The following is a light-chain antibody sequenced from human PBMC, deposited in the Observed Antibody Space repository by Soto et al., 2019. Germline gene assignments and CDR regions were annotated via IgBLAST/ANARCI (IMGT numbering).Light chain of an antibody. CDR3: QQYGSSGT. CDR2: GAS. J-gene: IGKJ1*01. V-gene: IGKV3-20*01. Sequence: ETVMPQYPATLSVSPGESATLSCRASHSVGSTLAWYQQKPGQAPRLLIYGASNRATGIPDRFSGSGSGTDFTLTISRLEPEDFAVYYCQQYGSSGTCGQGTKV. CDR1: HSVGST.